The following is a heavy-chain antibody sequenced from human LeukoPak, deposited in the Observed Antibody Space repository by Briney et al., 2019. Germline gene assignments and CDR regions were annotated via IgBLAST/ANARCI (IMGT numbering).Heavy chain of an antibody. V-gene: IGHV3-7*01. CDR1: GFIFSNYW. CDR2: IKQDGSEK. Sequence: GGPLRLSCAASGFIFSNYWMSWVRQAPGKWLEWVANIKQDGSEKYYVDSVKGRFTISRDNAKNSLYLQMNSLRVEDTAIYYCATVGAVTDGAFDVWGQGTMVTVSS. CDR3: ATVGAVTDGAFDV. D-gene: IGHD4-17*01. J-gene: IGHJ3*01.